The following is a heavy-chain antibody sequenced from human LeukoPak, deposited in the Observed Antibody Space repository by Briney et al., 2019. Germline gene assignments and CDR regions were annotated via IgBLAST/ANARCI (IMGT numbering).Heavy chain of an antibody. CDR2: IRIKANRYTT. V-gene: IGHV3-72*01. D-gene: IGHD2-15*01. CDR3: ARGARCSGGNCYSFDY. Sequence: GGSLRLSCAASGFTFSDHYMDWVRQAPGKGLEWVGRIRIKANRYTTEYAASVKGRFTISRDDSKNSVFLQMNSLKTDDTAVYYCARGARCSGGNCYSFDYWGQGTLVTVSS. J-gene: IGHJ4*02. CDR1: GFTFSDHY.